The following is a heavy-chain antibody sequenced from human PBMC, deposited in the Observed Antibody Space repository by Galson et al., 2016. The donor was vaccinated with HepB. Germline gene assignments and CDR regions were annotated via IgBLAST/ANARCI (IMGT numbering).Heavy chain of an antibody. CDR2: IYPGDSET. J-gene: IGHJ6*03. Sequence: QSGAEVKKPGESLKISCTASGYRCTHSWIGWVRQTPGKGLEWMAIIYPGDSETKYTPSFQGQDTISAHNSITTAYLQWSSLLPSDTAMYFCARFQGDDYIWWTFRPPLYYYCYMDVWGKGTSVTVSS. CDR3: ARFQGDDYIWWTFRPPLYYYCYMDV. CDR1: GYRCTHSW. V-gene: IGHV5-51*01. D-gene: IGHD3-16*02.